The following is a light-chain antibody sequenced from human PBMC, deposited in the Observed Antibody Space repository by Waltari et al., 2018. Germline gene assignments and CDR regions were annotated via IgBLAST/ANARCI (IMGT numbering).Light chain of an antibody. J-gene: IGKJ4*01. CDR1: HNIVRW. V-gene: IGKV1D-16*01. CDR2: AAS. Sequence: DIQMHQSPSSLAASVGARVTMTCRASHNIVRWLAWYQQKPQKAPKALIYAASALESGVPSRFSGSGSGTEFTLTISSLQPEDFATYFCQQYTAYPITFGGGTKVEI. CDR3: QQYTAYPIT.